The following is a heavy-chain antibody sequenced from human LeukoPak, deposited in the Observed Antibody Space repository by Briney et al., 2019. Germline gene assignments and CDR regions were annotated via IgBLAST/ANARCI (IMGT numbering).Heavy chain of an antibody. D-gene: IGHD3-10*01. CDR1: GFTFSSYW. CDR3: ARLPTYYYGSGGY. Sequence: PGGSLRLSCAASGFTFSSYWMSWVRQAPGKGLEWVANIKQDGSEKYYVDSVKGRFTISRDNAKNSLYLQMNSLRAEDTAVYYCARLPTYYYGSGGYWGQGTLVTVSS. V-gene: IGHV3-7*01. J-gene: IGHJ4*02. CDR2: IKQDGSEK.